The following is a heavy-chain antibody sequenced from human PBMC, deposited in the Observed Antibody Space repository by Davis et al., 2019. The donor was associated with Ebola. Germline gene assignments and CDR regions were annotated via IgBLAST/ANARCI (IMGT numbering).Heavy chain of an antibody. V-gene: IGHV4-34*01. CDR2: INHSGST. CDR3: ARAWSQLAPFDP. Sequence: SETLSLTCAVYGGSFNGYYWSWIRQPPGKGLEWIGEINHSGSTNYNPSLKSRVTISVDTSKNQFSLKLSSVTAADTAVYYCARAWSQLAPFDPWGQGTLVTVSS. CDR1: GGSFNGYY. J-gene: IGHJ5*02. D-gene: IGHD6-13*01.